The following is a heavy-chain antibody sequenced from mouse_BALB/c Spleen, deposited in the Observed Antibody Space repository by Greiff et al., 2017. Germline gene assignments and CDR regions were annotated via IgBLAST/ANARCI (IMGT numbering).Heavy chain of an antibody. Sequence: EVKLQESGGGLVKPGGSLKLSCAASGFTFSDYYMYWVRQTPEKRLEWVATISDGGSYTYYPDSVKGRFTISRDNAKNNLYLQMSSLKSEDTAMYYCARGYDYAMDYWGQGTSVTVSS. CDR2: ISDGGSYT. J-gene: IGHJ4*01. D-gene: IGHD1-1*02. CDR1: GFTFSDYY. CDR3: ARGYDYAMDY. V-gene: IGHV5-4*02.